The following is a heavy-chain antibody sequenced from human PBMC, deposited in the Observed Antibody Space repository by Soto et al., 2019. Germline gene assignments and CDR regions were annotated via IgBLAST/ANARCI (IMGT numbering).Heavy chain of an antibody. J-gene: IGHJ4*02. V-gene: IGHV5-51*01. CDR2: IYHGDSET. CDR3: ARSPRSRPYFDY. D-gene: IGHD6-13*01. Sequence: PXEXLKIYCQCSGYXFSNFSLAWVRQLHGKGLEYMGIIYHGDSETRYSPYFHVKVTISADRYIGTAYLQSSSLEASDSAFYFCARSPRSRPYFDYWGQGALFTVSS. CDR1: GYXFSNFS.